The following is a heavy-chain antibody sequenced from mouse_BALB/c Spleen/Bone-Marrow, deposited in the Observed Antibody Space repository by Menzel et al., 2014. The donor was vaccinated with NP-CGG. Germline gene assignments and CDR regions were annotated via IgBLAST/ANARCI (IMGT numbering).Heavy chain of an antibody. CDR2: IDPANGNT. Sequence: VQLQQSGAELVKPGDSVKLSCTASGFNIKDTYMHWVKERPEQGLEWIGRIDPANGNTKYDPKFQGKATITADTSSNTAYRQLSSLTSEDTAVYYCVYGRDWYFDVWGAGTTVTVSS. D-gene: IGHD1-1*01. CDR3: VYGRDWYFDV. CDR1: GFNIKDTY. J-gene: IGHJ1*01. V-gene: IGHV14-3*02.